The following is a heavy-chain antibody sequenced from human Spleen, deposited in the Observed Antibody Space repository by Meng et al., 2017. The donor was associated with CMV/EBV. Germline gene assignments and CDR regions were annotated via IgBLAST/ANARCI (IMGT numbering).Heavy chain of an antibody. V-gene: IGHV1-2*02. CDR1: GYTFTGYY. D-gene: IGHD3-22*01. CDR2: INPNSGGT. J-gene: IGHJ3*01. CDR3: ARGRITIILSPNDPIDL. Sequence: ASVKVSCKASGYTFTGYYMHWVRQAPGQGLEWMGWINPNSGGTNYAQKFQGRVTMTRDTSISTAYMELSRLRSDDTAVYYCARGRITIILSPNDPIDLWGQGTMVTVSS.